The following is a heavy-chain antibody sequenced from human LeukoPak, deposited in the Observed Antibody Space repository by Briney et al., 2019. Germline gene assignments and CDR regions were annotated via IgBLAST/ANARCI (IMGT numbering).Heavy chain of an antibody. CDR3: ARGPVDRVATITWYFDL. D-gene: IGHD5-12*01. CDR1: GFTFSSYY. V-gene: IGHV3-11*06. Sequence: SGGSLRLSCAASGFTFSSYYMSWIRQAPGKGLEWVSYITSSSSYTNYAESVKGRFTISRDNARTSLYLQMNSLRAEDTAVYYCARGPVDRVATITWYFDLWGRGTLVTVSS. J-gene: IGHJ2*01. CDR2: ITSSSSYT.